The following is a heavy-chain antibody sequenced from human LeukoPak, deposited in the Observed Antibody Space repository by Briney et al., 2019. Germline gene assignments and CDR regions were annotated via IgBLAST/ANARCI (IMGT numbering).Heavy chain of an antibody. CDR1: GFPFSVYE. Sequence: GGSLRLSCAVSGFPFSVYEMNWVRQAPGKGLEWVSNIASSGTTRYYADSVKGRFSISRDNAENSLYLQMNSLRVEDTGIYYCALLAVASDFDYWGQGVLVTVSS. J-gene: IGHJ4*02. D-gene: IGHD6-19*01. CDR2: IASSGTTR. V-gene: IGHV3-48*03. CDR3: ALLAVASDFDY.